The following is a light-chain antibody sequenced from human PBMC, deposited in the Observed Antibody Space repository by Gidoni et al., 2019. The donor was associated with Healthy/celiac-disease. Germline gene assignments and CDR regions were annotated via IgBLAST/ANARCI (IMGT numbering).Light chain of an antibody. Sequence: DIVVTQSQDSLAVSLCERATINCKSSQSVLYSSNNKNYLAWYQQKPGQPPKLLIDWASTRESGVPDLFSGSGSGTDFTLTISSLQAEYVAVYYCQQYYSTPITFGQGTRLEIK. CDR1: QSVLYSSNNKNY. CDR3: QQYYSTPIT. CDR2: WAS. J-gene: IGKJ5*01. V-gene: IGKV4-1*01.